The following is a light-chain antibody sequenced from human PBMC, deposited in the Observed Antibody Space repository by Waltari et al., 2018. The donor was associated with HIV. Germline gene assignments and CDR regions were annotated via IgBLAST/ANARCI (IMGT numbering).Light chain of an antibody. V-gene: IGLV2-11*01. CDR3: CSYTGTYTFV. CDR1: SSDVGGYNY. J-gene: IGLJ2*01. Sequence: QSALTQPRSVSGSPGQSVTISCSGASSDVGGYNYVSWYKQHPGKAPKVMMYEVNKRPSGVPDRFSGSKSGNTASLTISGLQAEDEADDYCCSYTGTYTFVFGGGTKLTVL. CDR2: EVN.